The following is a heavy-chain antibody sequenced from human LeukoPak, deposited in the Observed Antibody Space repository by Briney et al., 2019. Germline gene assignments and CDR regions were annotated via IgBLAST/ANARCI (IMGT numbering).Heavy chain of an antibody. Sequence: GGSLRLSCAASGFTVSNAWMSWVRQAPGKGLEWVGRIKPKTDGGTTDYAAPVKGRFTISRDDSENTLYLQMNSLKTEDTAVYYCARVRGYNYGLGIDYWGQGTLVTVSS. D-gene: IGHD5-18*01. CDR3: ARVRGYNYGLGIDY. CDR2: IKPKTDGGTT. J-gene: IGHJ4*02. V-gene: IGHV3-15*01. CDR1: GFTVSNAW.